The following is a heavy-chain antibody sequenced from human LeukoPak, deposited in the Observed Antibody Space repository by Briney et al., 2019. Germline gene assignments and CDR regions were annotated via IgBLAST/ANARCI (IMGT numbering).Heavy chain of an antibody. D-gene: IGHD2-15*01. V-gene: IGHV3-21*04. Sequence: GGSLRLSCAGSGLIFSKYNMNWVRQAPGKGLEWISSITSYISYADSVRGRFTISRDKSKNTLYLQMNSLRAEDTAVYYCARQIGYCSSGTCYFDFWGQGSLVTVSS. CDR3: ARQIGYCSSGTCYFDF. J-gene: IGHJ4*02. CDR2: ITSYI. CDR1: GLIFSKYN.